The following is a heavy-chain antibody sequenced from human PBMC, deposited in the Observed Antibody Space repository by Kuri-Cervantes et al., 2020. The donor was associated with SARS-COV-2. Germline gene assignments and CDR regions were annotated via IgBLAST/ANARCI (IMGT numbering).Heavy chain of an antibody. CDR3: ARPGYYYDSSGYFDY. J-gene: IGHJ4*02. V-gene: IGHV1-18*04. CDR2: INPNNGNT. D-gene: IGHD3-22*01. Sequence: ASVKVSCKASGYTFTGYYMHWVRQAPGQGLEWMGWINPNNGNTNYAQKLQGRVTMTTDTSTSTAYMELRSLRSDDTAVYYCARPGYYYDSSGYFDYWGQGTLVTVSS. CDR1: GYTFTGYY.